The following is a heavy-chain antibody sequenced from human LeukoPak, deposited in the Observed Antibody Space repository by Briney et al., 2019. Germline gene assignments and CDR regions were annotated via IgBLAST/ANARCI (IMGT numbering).Heavy chain of an antibody. D-gene: IGHD3/OR15-3a*01. CDR1: GITFTSHW. CDR2: IKHDGSLR. CDR3: ARDQDYHISDSWYDAFDV. Sequence: PGGSLRLSCEASGITFTSHWMTWVRQAPGRGLEWVANIKHDGSLRNYVDSVKGRFTISRDNAKHSLYLQMNSLRAEDTAVYYCARDQDYHISDSWYDAFDVWGRGTMVTVSP. V-gene: IGHV3-7*01. J-gene: IGHJ3*01.